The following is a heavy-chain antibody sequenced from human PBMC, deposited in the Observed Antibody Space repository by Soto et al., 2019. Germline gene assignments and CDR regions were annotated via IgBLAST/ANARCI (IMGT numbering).Heavy chain of an antibody. Sequence: GSLRLSCEASGFSFNNFAMSWVRQAPGKGLEWVSGISGSGDRTHYIDSVKGRFTISRDNFKNTLYLQMNSLRAEDTAVYYCAKASTYEYVWGSFRYYFNYWGQGTLVTVSS. CDR2: ISGSGDRT. D-gene: IGHD3-16*02. V-gene: IGHV3-23*01. CDR1: GFSFNNFA. J-gene: IGHJ4*02. CDR3: AKASTYEYVWGSFRYYFNY.